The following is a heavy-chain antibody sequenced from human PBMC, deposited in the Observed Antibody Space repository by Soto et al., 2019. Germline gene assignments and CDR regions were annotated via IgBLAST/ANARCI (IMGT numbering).Heavy chain of an antibody. J-gene: IGHJ4*02. CDR3: ASSPQILRYYDFWSGYPGLDY. CDR1: GYTFTGYY. D-gene: IGHD3-3*01. V-gene: IGHV1-2*02. CDR2: INPNSGGT. Sequence: RASVKVSCKASGYTFTGYYMHWVRQAPGQGLEWMGWINPNSGGTNYAQKFQGRVTMTRDTSISTAYMELSRLRSDDTAVYYCASSPQILRYYDFWSGYPGLDYWGQGTLVTVSS.